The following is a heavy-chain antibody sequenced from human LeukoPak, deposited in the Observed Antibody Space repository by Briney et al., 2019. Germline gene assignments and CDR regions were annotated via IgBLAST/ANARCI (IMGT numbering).Heavy chain of an antibody. J-gene: IGHJ4*02. D-gene: IGHD4-17*01. V-gene: IGHV3-21*01. CDR3: ARQEYGDYSYYFDY. CDR1: GFTFSSYS. Sequence: GGSLRLSCAASGFTFSSYSMNWVRQAPGKGLEWVLSISSSSSYIYYADSVKGRFTISRDNAKNSLYLQMNSLRAEDTAVYYCARQEYGDYSYYFDYWGQGTLVTVSS. CDR2: ISSSSSYI.